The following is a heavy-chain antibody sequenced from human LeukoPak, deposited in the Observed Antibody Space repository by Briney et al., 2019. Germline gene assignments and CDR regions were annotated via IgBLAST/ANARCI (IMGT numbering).Heavy chain of an antibody. V-gene: IGHV3-49*03. D-gene: IGHD5-18*01. CDR1: GFTFGDYA. CDR2: IRSKAYGGTT. CDR3: TRDVPYVDTAMDDY. Sequence: GGSLRLSCTVSGFTFGDYAMSWFRQAPGKGLEWVGFIRSKAYGGTTEYAASVKSRFIISRDDSKSIAYLQMNSLKTEDTAVYYCTRDVPYVDTAMDDYWGQGTLVTVSS. J-gene: IGHJ4*02.